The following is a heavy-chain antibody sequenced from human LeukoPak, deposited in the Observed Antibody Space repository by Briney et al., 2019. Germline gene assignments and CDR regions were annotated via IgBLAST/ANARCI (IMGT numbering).Heavy chain of an antibody. CDR1: GGSITSGSYH. CDR2: TYYTGSA. CDR3: ARDRDGYAYSFDY. J-gene: IGHJ4*02. V-gene: IGHV4-39*02. D-gene: IGHD5-24*01. Sequence: SGTLSLTCTVPGGSITSGSYHWGWIRQSPGKGLEWIGNTYYTGSAYYRPSLQSRVSISVDTSTKEFSLKLTSVTAADTAVYYCARDRDGYAYSFDYWGQGTLVTVSS.